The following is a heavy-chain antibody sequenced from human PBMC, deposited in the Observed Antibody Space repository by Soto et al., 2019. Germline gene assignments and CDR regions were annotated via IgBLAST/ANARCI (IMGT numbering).Heavy chain of an antibody. V-gene: IGHV1-8*01. D-gene: IGHD7-27*01. Sequence: QVQLVQSGAEVKKPGASVKVSCKAAAYTFTSYDINWVRQATGQDFEWMGWMNPNNGNTAYAQKFQGRVTMTRDTPKSTAFMELSSLKAEDTAVDYCARGPRNWGVDYWGQGTLVTVSS. CDR3: ARGPRNWGVDY. CDR1: AYTFTSYD. CDR2: MNPNNGNT. J-gene: IGHJ4*02.